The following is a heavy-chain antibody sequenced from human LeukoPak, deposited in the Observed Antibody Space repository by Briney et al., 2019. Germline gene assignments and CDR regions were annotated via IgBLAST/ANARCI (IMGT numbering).Heavy chain of an antibody. CDR3: AREAREPSNAFDI. V-gene: IGHV4-39*07. CDR1: GGSISSSSYY. CDR2: IYYSGST. J-gene: IGHJ3*02. Sequence: PSETLSLTCTVSGGSISSSSYYWGWIRQPPGKGLEWIGSIYYSGSTYYNPSLKSRVTISVDTSKNQFSLKLSSVTAADTAVYYCAREAREPSNAFDIWGQGTMVTVSS.